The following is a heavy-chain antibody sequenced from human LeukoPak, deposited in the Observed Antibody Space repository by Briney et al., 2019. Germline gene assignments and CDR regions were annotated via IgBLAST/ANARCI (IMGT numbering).Heavy chain of an antibody. J-gene: IGHJ4*02. D-gene: IGHD1-26*01. Sequence: PGGSLRLSCAASGFTFSSYAMSWVRQAPGKGLEWVSAISGSGGSTYYADSVKGRFTISRDNSKNTLYLQMNSLRAEDTAVYYCAEGPEVVGATTPFDYWGQGTLVTVSS. CDR2: ISGSGGST. CDR1: GFTFSSYA. CDR3: AEGPEVVGATTPFDY. V-gene: IGHV3-23*01.